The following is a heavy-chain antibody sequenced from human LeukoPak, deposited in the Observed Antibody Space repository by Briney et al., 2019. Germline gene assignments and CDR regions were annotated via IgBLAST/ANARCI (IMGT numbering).Heavy chain of an antibody. CDR3: AKDRNIVVVTAIAN. D-gene: IGHD2-21*02. V-gene: IGHV3-23*01. J-gene: IGHJ4*02. CDR1: GFTVSSYA. CDR2: ISGSGGTT. Sequence: PGGSLRLSCAASGFTVSSYAMSWVPQAPGKGLEWVSVISGSGGTTYYADSVKGRFTISRDNSKNTLYLQMNSLRAEDTAVYYCAKDRNIVVVTAIANWGQGTLVTVSS.